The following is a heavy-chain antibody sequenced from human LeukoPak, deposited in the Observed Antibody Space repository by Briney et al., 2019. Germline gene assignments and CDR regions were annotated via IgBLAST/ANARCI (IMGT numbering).Heavy chain of an antibody. Sequence: PSETLSLTCTVSGGSLSSGDFYWSWIRQPPGKGLEWIGFIYYSGNTYYSPSLKSRVTMSVDTSKNQFSLKLTSVTAADTAVYFCARESGYGSVSHYSHYYMDVWGKGTTVTVSS. CDR1: GGSLSSGDFY. D-gene: IGHD3-10*01. V-gene: IGHV4-30-4*08. CDR2: IYYSGNT. J-gene: IGHJ6*03. CDR3: ARESGYGSVSHYSHYYMDV.